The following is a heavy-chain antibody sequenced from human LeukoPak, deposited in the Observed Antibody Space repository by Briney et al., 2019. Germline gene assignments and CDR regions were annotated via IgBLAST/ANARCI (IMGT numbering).Heavy chain of an antibody. CDR1: GFTFSSYA. V-gene: IGHV3-30-3*01. CDR3: ARDSSVDSYGYKFDY. CDR2: ISYDGSNK. D-gene: IGHD5-18*01. Sequence: GSLRLSCAASGFTFSSYAMHWVRQAPGKGLEWVAVISYDGSNKYYADSVKGRFTISRDNSKNTLYLQMNSLRAEDTAVYYCARDSSVDSYGYKFDYWGQGTLVTVSS. J-gene: IGHJ4*02.